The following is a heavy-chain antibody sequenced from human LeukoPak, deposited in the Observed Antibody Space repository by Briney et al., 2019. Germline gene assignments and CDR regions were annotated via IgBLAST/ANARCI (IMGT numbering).Heavy chain of an antibody. D-gene: IGHD3-22*01. CDR1: GYTFTSYY. Sequence: ASVKVSCKASGYTFTSYYMHWVRQAPGQGLEWTGIINPSGGSTSYAQKFQGRVTMTRDTSTSTVYMELSSLRSEDTAVYYCARIAYYYDSSGYYLRYWGQGTLVTVSS. J-gene: IGHJ4*02. CDR2: INPSGGST. V-gene: IGHV1-46*01. CDR3: ARIAYYYDSSGYYLRY.